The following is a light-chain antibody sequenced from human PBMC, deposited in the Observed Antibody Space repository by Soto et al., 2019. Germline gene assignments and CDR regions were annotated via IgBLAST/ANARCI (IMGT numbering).Light chain of an antibody. CDR2: DAS. V-gene: IGKV3D-20*02. CDR3: QQRSDAIT. CDR1: QSVSNNY. J-gene: IGKJ5*01. Sequence: EIVLTQSPGTLSLSPGERATLSCRASQSVSNNYLAWYQQKPGQAPRLLVYDASNRATDIPARFSGSGSGTDFTLTIISLEPEDFAVYYCQQRSDAITFGQGTRLEIK.